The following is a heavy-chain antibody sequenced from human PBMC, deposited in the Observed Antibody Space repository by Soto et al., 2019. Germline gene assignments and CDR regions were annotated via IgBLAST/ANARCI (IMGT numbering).Heavy chain of an antibody. CDR1: GFSLGTRGVG. V-gene: IGHV2-5*02. D-gene: IGHD6-19*01. Sequence: QITLKESGPTLVRPTQTLTLTCTFSGFSLGTRGVGVGWIRQPPGKALEWLGLIYWDDDKRYSPSLKSRLTITKDTSKNQVVLTMTNLDPVDTATYYCAHRGSSWQLDYWGQGTLVTVSS. J-gene: IGHJ4*02. CDR2: IYWDDDK. CDR3: AHRGSSWQLDY.